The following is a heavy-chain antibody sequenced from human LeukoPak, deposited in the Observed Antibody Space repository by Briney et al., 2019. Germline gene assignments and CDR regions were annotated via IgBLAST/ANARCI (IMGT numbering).Heavy chain of an antibody. V-gene: IGHV3-20*04. CDR3: VKDLSSNWYSFDY. D-gene: IGHD6-13*01. CDR2: INWDGTNT. CDR1: GGTTDDYG. Sequence: GGSLRLSCAASGGTTDDYGMSWVRQPPGKGLEWVSGINWDGTNTYYAESVKGRFTISRDSAEKSLYLQMNSLRDGDTAFYYCVKDLSSNWYSFDYWGQGTLVTVSS. J-gene: IGHJ4*02.